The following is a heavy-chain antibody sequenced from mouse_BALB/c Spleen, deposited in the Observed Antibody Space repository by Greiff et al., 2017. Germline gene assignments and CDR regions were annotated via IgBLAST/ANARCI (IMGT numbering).Heavy chain of an antibody. Sequence: VQLQQSGPSLMKPSQTLSLTCSVTGDSITSGYWNWIRKFPGNKLEYMGYISYSGSTYYNPSLKSRISITRDTSKNQYYLQLNSVTTEDTATYYCARSMITTTLFAYWGQGTLVTVSA. CDR1: GDSITSGY. CDR3: ARSMITTTLFAY. V-gene: IGHV3-8*02. D-gene: IGHD2-4*01. CDR2: ISYSGST. J-gene: IGHJ3*01.